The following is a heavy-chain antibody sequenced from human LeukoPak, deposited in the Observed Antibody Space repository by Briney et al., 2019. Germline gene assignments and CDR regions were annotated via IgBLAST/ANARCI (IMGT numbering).Heavy chain of an antibody. D-gene: IGHD5-12*01. CDR3: ARELATTYYFDY. CDR2: ISSSSSYI. J-gene: IGHJ4*02. CDR1: GFTLSSYS. Sequence: GGSLRLSCAASGFTLSSYSMNWVRQAPGKGLEWVSSISSSSSYIYYADSVKGRLTISRDNAKNSLYLQMNSLRAEDTAVYYCARELATTYYFDYWGQGTLVTVSS. V-gene: IGHV3-21*01.